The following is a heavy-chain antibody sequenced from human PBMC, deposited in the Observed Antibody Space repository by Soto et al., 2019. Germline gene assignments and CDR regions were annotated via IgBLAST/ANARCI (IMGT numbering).Heavy chain of an antibody. CDR3: ARDPGSEPMEWYGMDV. D-gene: IGHD1-1*01. Sequence: SVKVSCKASGGTFSSYAISWVRQAPGQGLEWMGGIIPIFGTANYAQKFQGRVTITADESTSTAYMELSSLRSEDTAVYYCARDPGSEPMEWYGMDVWGQGTTVTVSS. V-gene: IGHV1-69*13. CDR1: GGTFSSYA. J-gene: IGHJ6*02. CDR2: IIPIFGTA.